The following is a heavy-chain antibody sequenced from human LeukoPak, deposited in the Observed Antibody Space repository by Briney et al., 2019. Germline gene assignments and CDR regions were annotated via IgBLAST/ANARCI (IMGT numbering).Heavy chain of an antibody. D-gene: IGHD2-2*01. J-gene: IGHJ4*02. CDR3: ARGERELGYCSSTSCYLSWFDY. CDR2: INHSGST. CDR1: GGSFSGYY. Sequence: PSETLSLTCAVYGGSFSGYYWSWIRQPPGKGLEWIGEINHSGSTNYNPSLKSRVTISVDTSKNQFSLKLNSVTAADTAVYYCARGERELGYCSSTSCYLSWFDYWGQGTLVTVSS. V-gene: IGHV4-34*01.